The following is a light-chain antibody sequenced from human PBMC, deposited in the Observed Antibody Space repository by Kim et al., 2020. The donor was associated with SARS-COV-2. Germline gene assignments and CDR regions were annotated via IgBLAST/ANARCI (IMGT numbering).Light chain of an antibody. CDR3: QVYGTSARII. CDR2: RAS. J-gene: IGKJ5*01. CDR1: QSVSNSY. Sequence: PEETVTLACRASQSVSNSYLGWYEHNRDQAPRLLIYRASRGATLNPHRFSGSGSGTDFSVTISGLEPEDFAVYYCQVYGTSARIIFGQGTRLEIK. V-gene: IGKV3-20*01.